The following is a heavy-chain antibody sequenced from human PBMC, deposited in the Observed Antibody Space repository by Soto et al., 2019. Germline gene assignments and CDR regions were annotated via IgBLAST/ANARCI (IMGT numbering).Heavy chain of an antibody. CDR3: VRDKARVPFGGNCYFILAV. V-gene: IGHV1-69*12. CDR1: GGTFRTSA. Sequence: QVQLVQSGAEVKKPGSSVKVSCKASGGTFRTSAISWVRQAPGQGLEWVGGIMPVFRRPKYAQNFQDRVTSVAGESTSTSYMELNSQKSDDTAVYYCVRDKARVPFGGNCYFILAVWGQGTVVTVSS. D-gene: IGHD2-15*01. J-gene: IGHJ6*02. CDR2: IMPVFRRP.